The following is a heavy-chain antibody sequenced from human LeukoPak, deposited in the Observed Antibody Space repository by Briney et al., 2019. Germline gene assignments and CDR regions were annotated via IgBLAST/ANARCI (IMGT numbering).Heavy chain of an antibody. CDR2: ISGSGGST. CDR3: AKDAQPYGSGSLNALFDY. D-gene: IGHD3-10*01. Sequence: AGGSLRLSCAASGFTFSSYAMSWVRQAPGKGLEWVSAISGSGGSTYYADSVKGRFTISRDNAKNSLYLQMNSLRAEGTALYYCAKDAQPYGSGSLNALFDYWGQGTLVTVSS. V-gene: IGHV3-23*01. CDR1: GFTFSSYA. J-gene: IGHJ4*02.